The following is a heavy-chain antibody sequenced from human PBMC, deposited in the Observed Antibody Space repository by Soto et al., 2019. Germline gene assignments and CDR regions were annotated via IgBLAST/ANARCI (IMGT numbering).Heavy chain of an antibody. CDR3: ARGRGVSSHLDY. Sequence: SETLSLTCTVSGGSISSGDYYWSWIRQHPGKGLEWIGYIYYSGSTYYNPSLKSRVTISVDTSKNQFSLKLSSVTAADTAVYYCARGRGVSSHLDYWGQGTLVTVSS. J-gene: IGHJ4*02. CDR1: GGSISSGDYY. CDR2: IYYSGST. D-gene: IGHD3-10*01. V-gene: IGHV4-31*03.